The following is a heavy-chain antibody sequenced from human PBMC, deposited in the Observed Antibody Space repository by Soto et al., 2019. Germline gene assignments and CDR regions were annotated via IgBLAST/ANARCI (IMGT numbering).Heavy chain of an antibody. D-gene: IGHD3-16*01. J-gene: IGHJ4*02. V-gene: IGHV2-5*02. CDR2: IYWDDDR. Sequence: QITLKESGPTLVKPTQTLTLTCTLSGFSLSTTTVGVAWIRQPPGKALEWLALIYWDDDRRYIPSLKNRLTITKDTSRGQVVLTMSNMDPVDTATYYCAQFTPVGIRGYYFDYWGPGILVTVSS. CDR3: AQFTPVGIRGYYFDY. CDR1: GFSLSTTTVG.